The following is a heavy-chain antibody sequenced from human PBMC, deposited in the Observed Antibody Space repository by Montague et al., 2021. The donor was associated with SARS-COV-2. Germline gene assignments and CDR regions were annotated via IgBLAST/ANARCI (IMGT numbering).Heavy chain of an antibody. CDR1: GGSISSRNLF. V-gene: IGHV4-39*01. D-gene: IGHD6-19*01. CDR3: SRKGISVADTGSDI. Sequence: SETLSLTCSVSGGSISSRNLFWGWMRQPPGQGLEWNGSDYYSGSTYYNPSLQSRITISVDTSKNQFSLRLVSVAAADTAVYYCSRKGISVADTGSDIWGRGTMVTVSS. CDR2: DYYSGST. J-gene: IGHJ3*02.